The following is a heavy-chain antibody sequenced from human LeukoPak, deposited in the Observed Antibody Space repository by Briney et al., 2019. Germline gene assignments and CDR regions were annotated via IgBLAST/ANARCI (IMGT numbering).Heavy chain of an antibody. J-gene: IGHJ4*02. CDR3: AKRGDRPMYYFHH. CDR2: SGISGGT. Sequence: GGSLRLSCVASGFSFAGYGMSWVRQAPGKGLEWISTSGISGGTYYVDSVKGRFTISRDKSKNTLYLQMNSLRVEDTALYYCAKRGDRPMYYFHHWGQGTLVTVSS. V-gene: IGHV3-23*01. CDR1: GFSFAGYG. D-gene: IGHD2-21*02.